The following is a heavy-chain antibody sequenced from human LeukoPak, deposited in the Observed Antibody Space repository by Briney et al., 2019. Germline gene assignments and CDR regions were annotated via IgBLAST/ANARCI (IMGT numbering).Heavy chain of an antibody. Sequence: GGSLRLSCAASGFTFITYSMNWVRQAPGKGLEWVSYISDSSNTKYYADSVKGRFTISRDNAKNSLYLQMNSLRDEHTAVYYCARDLFQWALGDYWGQGTLVTVSS. V-gene: IGHV3-48*02. CDR3: ARDLFQWALGDY. D-gene: IGHD2/OR15-2a*01. CDR2: ISDSSNTK. J-gene: IGHJ4*02. CDR1: GFTFITYS.